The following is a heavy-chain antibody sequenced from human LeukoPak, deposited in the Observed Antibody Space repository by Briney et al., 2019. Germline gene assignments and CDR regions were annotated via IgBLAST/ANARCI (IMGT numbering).Heavy chain of an antibody. CDR2: IDKDGKDI. Sequence: PGGSLRLSYAASGLSISNFWMHWVRQAPGKGLEWVAIIDKDGKDIKYVDSVKGRFTLCRDNAKNSVYLQMNSLRTEDTALYYCVTDGDKWNDFEYWGQGTLVTVSS. CDR3: VTDGDKWNDFEY. CDR1: GLSISNFW. V-gene: IGHV3-7*01. J-gene: IGHJ4*02. D-gene: IGHD1-1*01.